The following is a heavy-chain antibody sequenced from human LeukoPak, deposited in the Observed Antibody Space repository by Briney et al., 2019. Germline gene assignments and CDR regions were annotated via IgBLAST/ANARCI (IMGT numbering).Heavy chain of an antibody. V-gene: IGHV3-23*01. J-gene: IGHJ6*04. Sequence: GGSLRLSCAASGFTFSSYAMSWVRQAPGKGLGWVSAISGSGGSTYYADSVKGRFTISRDNSKNTLYLQVNSLRAEDTAVYYCAELGITMIGGVWGKGTTVTISS. CDR2: ISGSGGST. D-gene: IGHD3-10*02. CDR3: AELGITMIGGV. CDR1: GFTFSSYA.